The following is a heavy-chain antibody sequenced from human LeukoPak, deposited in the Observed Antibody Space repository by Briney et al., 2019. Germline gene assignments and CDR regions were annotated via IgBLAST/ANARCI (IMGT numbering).Heavy chain of an antibody. D-gene: IGHD3-16*01. CDR2: ISTSSTYI. CDR1: GFTFSGYSGYT. Sequence: GGSLRLSCAASGFTFSGYSGYTMNWVRQAPGKGLEWVSSISTSSTYIYYADSVKGRFTISRDNAKNSLYLQMNSLRAEDTAVYYCARACPPHYLSGGYYYMDVWGKGTTVTVSS. CDR3: ARACPPHYLSGGYYYMDV. J-gene: IGHJ6*03. V-gene: IGHV3-21*01.